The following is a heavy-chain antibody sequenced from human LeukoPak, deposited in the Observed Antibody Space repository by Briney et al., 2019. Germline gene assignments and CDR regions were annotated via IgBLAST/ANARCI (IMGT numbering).Heavy chain of an antibody. Sequence: GGSLRLSCAASGFTFSSYWMHWVRQAPGKGLVWVSRINSDGSSTSYADSVKGRFTISRDNAKNTLYLQMNSLRAEDTAVYYCAREGETYCGGDCPIIDYWGQGTLVTVSS. CDR2: INSDGSST. CDR3: AREGETYCGGDCPIIDY. CDR1: GFTFSSYW. D-gene: IGHD2-21*02. V-gene: IGHV3-74*01. J-gene: IGHJ4*02.